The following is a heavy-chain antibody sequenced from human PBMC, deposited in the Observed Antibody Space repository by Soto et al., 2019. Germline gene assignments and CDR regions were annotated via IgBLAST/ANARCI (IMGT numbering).Heavy chain of an antibody. CDR1: GFTFTSSA. D-gene: IGHD3-9*01. CDR3: AAEGDRHYDILTGYQFYYYYGMDV. V-gene: IGHV1-58*01. CDR2: IVVGSGNT. Sequence: ASVKVSCKASGFTFTSSAVQWVRQARGQRLEWIGWIVVGSGNTNYAQKFQERVTITRDMSTSTAYMELSSLRSEDTAVYYCAAEGDRHYDILTGYQFYYYYGMDVWGQGTTVTVSS. J-gene: IGHJ6*02.